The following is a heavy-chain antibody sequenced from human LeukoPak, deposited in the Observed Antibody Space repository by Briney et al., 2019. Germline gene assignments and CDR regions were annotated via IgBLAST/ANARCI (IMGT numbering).Heavy chain of an antibody. D-gene: IGHD6-13*01. CDR2: FSATDGSA. J-gene: IGHJ3*01. CDR1: GFTVSSYG. V-gene: IGHV3-23*01. Sequence: GGSLRLSCAASGFTVSSYGMTWVRQAPGKGLEWVSAFSATDGSAQYAESVKGRFTISRDNSKNSLYPQMNSLRDEDTAVYYCAKARIASAGTGAFDVWGQGTMVTVSS. CDR3: AKARIASAGTGAFDV.